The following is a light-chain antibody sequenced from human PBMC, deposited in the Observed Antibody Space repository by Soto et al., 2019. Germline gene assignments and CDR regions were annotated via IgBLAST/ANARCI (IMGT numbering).Light chain of an antibody. V-gene: IGLV2-23*01. J-gene: IGLJ3*02. Sequence: QSALTQPASVSGSPGQSITISCTGTSSDVGSYNLVSWYQQHPGKAPKLMIYEDNKRPSGVSNRFSGYKSGNTASLTISGLQAEDEGHYYCCSYAPISTVVFGGGTKLTVL. CDR1: SSDVGSYNL. CDR3: CSYAPISTVV. CDR2: EDN.